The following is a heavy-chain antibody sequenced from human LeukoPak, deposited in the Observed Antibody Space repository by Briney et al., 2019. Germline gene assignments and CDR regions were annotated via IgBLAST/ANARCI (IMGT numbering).Heavy chain of an antibody. D-gene: IGHD4-17*01. CDR3: AKTTANLDY. V-gene: IGHV3-23*01. CDR2: IGTSVGST. J-gene: IGHJ4*02. CDR1: GFTFSGYG. Sequence: GRSLRLSCAASGFTFSGYGMTWVRQAPGKGLEWVSGIGTSVGSTYYADSVKGRFTISRDNSKNTLYLQMNSLTAEDTAVYYCAKTTANLDYWGQGTLVTVSS.